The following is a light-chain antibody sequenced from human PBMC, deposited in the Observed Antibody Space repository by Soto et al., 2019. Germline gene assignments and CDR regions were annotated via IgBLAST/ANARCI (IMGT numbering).Light chain of an antibody. CDR3: QQLNSYPWT. CDR2: AAS. Sequence: DIQLTQSPSFLSASVGDRVTITCRASQGSRSYLAWYQQKPGKAPKLLIYAASTLQSGVPSRFSGSGYWTEFTLTLSSLQPEDFAAYYCQQLNSYPWTFGQGTKVEIK. J-gene: IGKJ1*01. V-gene: IGKV1-9*01. CDR1: QGSRSY.